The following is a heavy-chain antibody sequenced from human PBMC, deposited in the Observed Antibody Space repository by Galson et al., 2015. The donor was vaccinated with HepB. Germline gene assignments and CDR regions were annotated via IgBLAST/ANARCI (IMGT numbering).Heavy chain of an antibody. Sequence: SLRLSCAASGFTFSGSALHWVRQASGKGLEWVGRIGSKANNYATAYGAPVKGRFTISRDDSKNTAYLQMNSLQTEDTAVYYCTRRSTDDSSGYYVSWGQGIVVTVSS. CDR2: IGSKANNYAT. V-gene: IGHV3-73*01. D-gene: IGHD3-22*01. CDR3: TRRSTDDSSGYYVS. CDR1: GFTFSGSA. J-gene: IGHJ5*02.